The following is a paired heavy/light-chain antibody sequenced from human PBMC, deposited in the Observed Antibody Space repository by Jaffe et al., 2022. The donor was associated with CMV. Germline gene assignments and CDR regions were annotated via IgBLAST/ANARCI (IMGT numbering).Heavy chain of an antibody. V-gene: IGHV3-48*03. J-gene: IGHJ4*02. Sequence: EVLLVESGGGLVQPGGSLRLSCEGSGFTFSSFEMKWVRQTPGKGLECVSYISPTGSTIYYADSVKGRFTISRDNAKNSLYLQMNSLRAEDTAVYYCAMRGYIPRGGGYFDYWGQGTLVTVSS. CDR1: GFTFSSFE. D-gene: IGHD3-10*01. CDR3: AMRGYIPRGGGYFDY. CDR2: ISPTGSTI.
Light chain of an antibody. V-gene: IGKV1-6*01. J-gene: IGKJ1*01. CDR3: LQHYNFPWT. Sequence: AIQVTQSPSSLSASVGDRVTITCRTSQGIRNDFSWYQQRPGKAPKLLIYAASSLQSGVPSRFSGSGSGTDFTLTISSLQPEDFATYYCLQHYNFPWTFGQGTKVEI. CDR1: QGIRND. CDR2: AAS.